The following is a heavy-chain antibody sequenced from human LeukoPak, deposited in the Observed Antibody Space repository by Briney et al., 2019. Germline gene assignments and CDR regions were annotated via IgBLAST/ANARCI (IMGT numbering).Heavy chain of an antibody. J-gene: IGHJ3*02. CDR3: AREGTGDAFDI. Sequence: PSETLSLTCTVSGGSISSGDYYWSWIRQPPGKGLEWIGYIYYSGSTYYNPSLKSRVTISVDTSKNQFSLKLSSVIAADTAVYYCAREGTGDAFDIWGQGTMVTVSS. CDR2: IYYSGST. CDR1: GGSISSGDYY. V-gene: IGHV4-30-4*02. D-gene: IGHD1-1*01.